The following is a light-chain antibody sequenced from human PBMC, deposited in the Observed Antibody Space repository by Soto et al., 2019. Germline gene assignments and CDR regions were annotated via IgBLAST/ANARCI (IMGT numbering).Light chain of an antibody. V-gene: IGKV3-11*01. CDR3: QQRNRWPPVYT. J-gene: IGKJ2*01. CDR1: QSTSSY. Sequence: VLTQSPATLSLSPGERATLSCKTSQSTSSYLAWYQHRPGQTPRLIIYDVSNSATGIPARFSGSGSGTDFTLTISSLEPEDFAVYYCQQRNRWPPVYTFGQGTK. CDR2: DVS.